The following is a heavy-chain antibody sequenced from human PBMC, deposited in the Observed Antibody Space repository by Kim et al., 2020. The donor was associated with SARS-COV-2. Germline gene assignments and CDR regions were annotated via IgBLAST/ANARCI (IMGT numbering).Heavy chain of an antibody. V-gene: IGHV1-18*01. CDR3: ATTLGYCSGGSCQPFDY. CDR2: ISAYNGNT. J-gene: IGHJ4*02. D-gene: IGHD2-15*01. Sequence: ASVKVSCKASGYTFTSYGISWVRQAPGQGLEWMGWISAYNGNTNYAQKLQGRVTMTTDTSTSTAYMELRSLRSDDTAVYYCATTLGYCSGGSCQPFDYWGQGTLVTVSS. CDR1: GYTFTSYG.